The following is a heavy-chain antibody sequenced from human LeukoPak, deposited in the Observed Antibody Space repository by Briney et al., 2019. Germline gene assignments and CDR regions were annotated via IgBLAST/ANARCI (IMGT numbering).Heavy chain of an antibody. CDR2: ISGSGGST. CDR3: AKGYDYGQTNFDY. CDR1: GFTFSTYA. J-gene: IGHJ4*02. Sequence: PGGSLRLSCAASGFTFSTYAMSWVRQAPGKGLEWGSAISGSGGSTYYADSVKGRFTISRDNSKNTLYLQMNSLRAEDTAVYYCAKGYDYGQTNFDYWGQGTLVTVSS. V-gene: IGHV3-23*01. D-gene: IGHD4-17*01.